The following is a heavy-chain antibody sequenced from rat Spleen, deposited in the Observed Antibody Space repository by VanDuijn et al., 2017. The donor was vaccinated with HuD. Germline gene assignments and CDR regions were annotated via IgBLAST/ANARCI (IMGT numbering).Heavy chain of an antibody. J-gene: IGHJ2*01. CDR3: ARDGYNNPFDY. V-gene: IGHV2-6*01. D-gene: IGHD1-10*01. CDR1: GFSLTTNS. CDR2: ISSGGST. Sequence: QVQLKESGPGLVQPSQTLSLTCSVSGFSLTTNSIHWVRQPPGKGLEWIAAISSGGSTYYNSALKSRLSISRDTSKSQVFLKMNSLQTEDTATYYCARDGYNNPFDYWGQGVMVTVSS.